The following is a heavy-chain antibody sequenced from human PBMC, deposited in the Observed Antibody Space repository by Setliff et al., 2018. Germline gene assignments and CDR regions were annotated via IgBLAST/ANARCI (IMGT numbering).Heavy chain of an antibody. CDR1: GYTFTGYY. CDR2: INPNSGGT. Sequence: GASVKVSCKASGYTFTGYYMLWVRQAPGQGLEWMGWINPNSGGTNYAQKFQGRVTMTRDTSISTAYMELSRLRSDDTAVYYCARRGQVTMVRGVTAPASYYYYYMDVWGKGTTVTAP. V-gene: IGHV1-2*02. J-gene: IGHJ6*03. CDR3: ARRGQVTMVRGVTAPASYYYYYMDV. D-gene: IGHD3-10*01.